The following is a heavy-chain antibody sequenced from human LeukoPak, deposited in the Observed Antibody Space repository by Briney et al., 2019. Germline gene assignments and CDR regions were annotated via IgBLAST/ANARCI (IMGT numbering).Heavy chain of an antibody. V-gene: IGHV3-11*01. D-gene: IGHD6-19*01. CDR3: ARALGSSATYFDY. CDR1: GFTFSDYY. Sequence: GGSLRLSCAASGFTFSDYYMSWIRQAPGKGLEWVSYISGSGSTIYYADSVMGRFTISRDNAKNSLFLQMNSLRAEDTAVYYCARALGSSATYFDYWGQGTLVTVSS. J-gene: IGHJ4*02. CDR2: ISGSGSTI.